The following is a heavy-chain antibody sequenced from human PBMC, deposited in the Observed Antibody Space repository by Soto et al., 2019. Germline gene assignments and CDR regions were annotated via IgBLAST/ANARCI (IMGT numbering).Heavy chain of an antibody. Sequence: GSLRLSCAASGFTFSRYAMNWVRQAPGKGLEWVSTISGSAETSSYADSVKGRFTISRDNSKNTLYLQMNNLRAEDTALYYCAKDADPTRYCSNGVCYQTPRVPYQYYRMDVWGQGTTVTVSS. CDR3: AKDADPTRYCSNGVCYQTPRVPYQYYRMDV. D-gene: IGHD2-8*01. CDR1: GFTFSRYA. V-gene: IGHV3-23*01. J-gene: IGHJ6*02. CDR2: ISGSAETS.